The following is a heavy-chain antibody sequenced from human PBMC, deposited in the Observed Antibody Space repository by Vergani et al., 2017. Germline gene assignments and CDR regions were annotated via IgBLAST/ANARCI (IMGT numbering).Heavy chain of an antibody. CDR3: ARGARSSWLTYHDY. D-gene: IGHD6-13*01. Sequence: QVQLHESGPGLVKPSETLSLICSVSGVSMQSGSFYWTWIRQTAERRLEWMGRVYTSGSTNYNPSLKSRVTISVDTSKNQFSLKLSSVTAADTAVYYCARGARSSWLTYHDYWGQGTLVTVSS. CDR2: VYTSGST. V-gene: IGHV4-61*02. J-gene: IGHJ4*02. CDR1: GVSMQSGSFY.